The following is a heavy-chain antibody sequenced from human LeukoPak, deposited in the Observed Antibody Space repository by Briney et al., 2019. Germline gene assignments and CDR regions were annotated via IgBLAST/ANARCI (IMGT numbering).Heavy chain of an antibody. CDR2: ISSSSSYI. J-gene: IGHJ4*02. CDR1: GFTFSSYS. V-gene: IGHV3-21*01. CDR3: AREGSSSWYYFDY. D-gene: IGHD6-13*01. Sequence: GGSLRLSCAASGFTFSSYSMNWVRQAPGKGLEWVSSISSSSSYIYYADSVKGRFTISGDNAKNSLYLQMNSLRAEDTAVYYCAREGSSSWYYFDYWGQGTLVTVSS.